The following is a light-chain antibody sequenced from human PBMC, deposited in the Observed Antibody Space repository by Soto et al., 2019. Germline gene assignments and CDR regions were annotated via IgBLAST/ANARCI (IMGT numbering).Light chain of an antibody. J-gene: IGLJ1*01. CDR2: YDD. CDR3: AAWDDSLHGLV. Sequence: QSVLTQPASLSEAPRQRVTISCSGSSSNIGNNAVNWYQQLPGKAPKLLIYYDDLLPSGVSDRFSGSKSGTSASLAISGLQSEDEADYYCAAWDDSLHGLVFGTGTKVTVL. V-gene: IGLV1-36*01. CDR1: SSNIGNNA.